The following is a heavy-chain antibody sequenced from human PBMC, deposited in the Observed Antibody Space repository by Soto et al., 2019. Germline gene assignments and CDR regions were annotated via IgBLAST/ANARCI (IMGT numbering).Heavy chain of an antibody. J-gene: IGHJ4*02. Sequence: SETLSLTCTVSGGSISSFYWSWFRQTPGKGLEWIGYISYSGSTNYNPSLNSRVTISVDTPKKQFSLKLSSVTAADTAVYYCARVFKNPDIVGATFFDYWGQGTLVTVSS. D-gene: IGHD1-26*01. V-gene: IGHV4-59*01. CDR2: ISYSGST. CDR3: ARVFKNPDIVGATFFDY. CDR1: GGSISSFY.